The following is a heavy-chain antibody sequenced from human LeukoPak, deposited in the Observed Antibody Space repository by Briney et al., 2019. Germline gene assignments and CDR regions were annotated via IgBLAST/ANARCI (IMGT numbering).Heavy chain of an antibody. CDR3: ARRYSSGWYGGY. J-gene: IGHJ4*02. V-gene: IGHV4-34*01. D-gene: IGHD6-19*01. Sequence: SETLSLTCAVYGGSFSGYYWSWIRQPPGKGLEWIGEINHSGSTNYNPSLKSRVTISVDTSKNQFSLKLSSVTAADTAVYYCARRYSSGWYGGYWGQGTLVTVSS. CDR1: GGSFSGYY. CDR2: INHSGST.